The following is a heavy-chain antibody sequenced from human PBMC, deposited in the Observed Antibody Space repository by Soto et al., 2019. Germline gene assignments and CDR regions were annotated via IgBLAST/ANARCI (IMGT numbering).Heavy chain of an antibody. CDR3: ARDRIVVVPAAIPLHFYHGMDV. D-gene: IGHD2-2*01. J-gene: IGHJ6*02. CDR1: GDSITNYY. CDR2: VHYTGST. V-gene: IGHV4-59*01. Sequence: SETLSLTCTVSGDSITNYYWTWIRQPPGKGLEWMGCVHYTGSTNYNPSLKSRVTISVDTSKNQFSLKLTSVTAADTAVYYCARDRIVVVPAAIPLHFYHGMDVWGQGTTVTVSS.